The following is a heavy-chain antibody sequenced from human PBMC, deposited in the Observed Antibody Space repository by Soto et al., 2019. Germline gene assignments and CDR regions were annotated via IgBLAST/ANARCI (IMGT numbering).Heavy chain of an antibody. CDR1: GFTFGTYA. Sequence: LRLSCAASGFTFGTYAMNWVRQAPGKGLEWVSAISVSASHAYYPDSVKGRFTISRDNSRNTLYLQMNSLRAEDTALYYCAKGMDSISWYLSMHVWGQGSTVTFAS. CDR2: ISVSASHA. V-gene: IGHV3-23*01. CDR3: AKGMDSISWYLSMHV. J-gene: IGHJ6*01. D-gene: IGHD6-13*01.